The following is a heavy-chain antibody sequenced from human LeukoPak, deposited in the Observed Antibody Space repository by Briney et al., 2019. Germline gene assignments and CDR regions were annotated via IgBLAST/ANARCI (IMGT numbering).Heavy chain of an antibody. CDR1: GFTFSSYV. V-gene: IGHV3-21*01. J-gene: IGHJ4*02. D-gene: IGHD3-22*01. Sequence: GGSLRLSCAASGFTFSSYVMSWVRQAPGKGLEWVSSISSSSKYIYYAESVKGRFTISRDSAKNSLYLQMNSLRAEDTAVYYCARGDYDSSGYYYDYWGQRILVTVSS. CDR3: ARGDYDSSGYYYDY. CDR2: ISSSSKYI.